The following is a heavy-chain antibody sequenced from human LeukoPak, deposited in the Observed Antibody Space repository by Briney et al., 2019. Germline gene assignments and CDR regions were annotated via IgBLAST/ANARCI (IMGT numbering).Heavy chain of an antibody. CDR1: GFTFSSYA. J-gene: IGHJ6*03. CDR2: ISGSGGGI. V-gene: IGHV3-23*01. Sequence: GGSLRLSCAASGFTFSSYAMSWVRQAPGKGLDWVSGISGSGGGIYYADSVKGRFTISRDNSKNTLYLQMNSLRAEDTAVYYCAKNGGYFYMDVWGKGTTVTVSS. CDR3: AKNGGYFYMDV. D-gene: IGHD3-10*01.